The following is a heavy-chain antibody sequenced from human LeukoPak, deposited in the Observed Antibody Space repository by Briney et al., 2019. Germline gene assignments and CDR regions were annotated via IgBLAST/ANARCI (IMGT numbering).Heavy chain of an antibody. CDR3: ARLVWDYYGSVSFDP. Sequence: KFSETLSLTCAVYGGSFSGYYWSWIRQPPGKGLEWIGEINHSGSTNYNPSLKSRVTISVDTSKNQFSLKLSSVTAADTAVYYCARLVWDYYGSVSFDPWGQGTLVTVSS. J-gene: IGHJ5*02. CDR1: GGSFSGYY. V-gene: IGHV4-34*01. D-gene: IGHD3-10*01. CDR2: INHSGST.